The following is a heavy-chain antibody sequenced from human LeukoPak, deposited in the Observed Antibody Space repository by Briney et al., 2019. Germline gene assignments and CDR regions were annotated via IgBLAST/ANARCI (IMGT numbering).Heavy chain of an antibody. CDR3: ARHLANVRWGVNPRWFDP. CDR2: IYSGGST. Sequence: GGSLRLSCAASGFTVSSKYMSWVRQAPGKGLEWVSVIYSGGSTYYADSVKGRFTISRDNSKNTLYLQMNSLRAEDTAVYYCARHLANVRWGVNPRWFDPWGQGTLVTVSS. D-gene: IGHD3-10*02. V-gene: IGHV3-66*04. CDR1: GFTVSSKY. J-gene: IGHJ5*02.